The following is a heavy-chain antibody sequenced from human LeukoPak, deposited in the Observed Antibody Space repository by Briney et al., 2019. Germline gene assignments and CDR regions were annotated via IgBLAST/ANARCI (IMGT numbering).Heavy chain of an antibody. CDR2: IYYSGST. Sequence: PSETLSLTCAVYGGSFSGYYWSWIRQPPGKGLEWIGYIYYSGSTYYNPSLKSRVTISVDTSKNQFSLKLSSVTAADTAVYYCARSRSSWSALYFDYWGQGTLVTVSS. CDR1: GGSFSGYY. D-gene: IGHD6-13*01. CDR3: ARSRSSWSALYFDY. V-gene: IGHV4-30-4*08. J-gene: IGHJ4*02.